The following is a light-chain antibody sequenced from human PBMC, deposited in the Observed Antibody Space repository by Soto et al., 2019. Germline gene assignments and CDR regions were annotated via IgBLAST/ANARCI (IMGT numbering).Light chain of an antibody. CDR1: QSFSSSY. J-gene: IGKJ1*01. V-gene: IGKV3-20*01. CDR2: GAS. CDR3: QQYGSSRT. Sequence: EIVLTQSPGTLSLFPGERATLSCRASQSFSSSYLAWYQQKPGRAPRLLIYGASSRATGIPDRFSGSGSGTDFTLTISRLEPEDFAVYYCQQYGSSRTFGQGTKVDIK.